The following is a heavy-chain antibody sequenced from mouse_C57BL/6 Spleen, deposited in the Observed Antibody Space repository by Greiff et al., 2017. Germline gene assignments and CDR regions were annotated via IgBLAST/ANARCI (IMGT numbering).Heavy chain of an antibody. V-gene: IGHV1-52*01. CDR1: GYTFTSYW. CDR3: ARSRYYNGSGYHHFDY. CDR2: IDPSDSET. D-gene: IGHD1-1*01. Sequence: QVQLQQPGAELVRPGSSVKLSCKASGYTFTSYWMYWVRQRPIHGLEWIGNIDPSDSETHYNQKFKDKVTLTVDKSSSTAYLQLSSLTSADSADYYCARSRYYNGSGYHHFDYWGQGTTLTVSS. J-gene: IGHJ2*01.